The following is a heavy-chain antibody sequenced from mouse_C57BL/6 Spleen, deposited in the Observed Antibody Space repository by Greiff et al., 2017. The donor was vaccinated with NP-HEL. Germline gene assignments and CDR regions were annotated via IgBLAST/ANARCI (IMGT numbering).Heavy chain of an antibody. CDR3: ARLRYGKDFDY. V-gene: IGHV1-52*01. Sequence: QVQLQQPGAELVRPGSSVKLSCKASGYTFTSYWMHWVKQRPIQGLEWIGNIDPSDSETHYNQKFKDKATLTVDKSSSTAYMQLSSLTSEDSAVYYCARLRYGKDFDYWGQGTTLTVSS. CDR1: GYTFTSYW. CDR2: IDPSDSET. D-gene: IGHD2-10*02. J-gene: IGHJ2*01.